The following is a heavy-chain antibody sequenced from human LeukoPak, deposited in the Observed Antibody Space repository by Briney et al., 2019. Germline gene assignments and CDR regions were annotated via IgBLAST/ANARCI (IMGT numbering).Heavy chain of an antibody. CDR2: IYYSGST. CDR3: ARESGFTSGPFDY. J-gene: IGHJ4*02. Sequence: PSETLSLTCTVSGGSISSYYWSWIRQRPGRALEYIGYIYYSGSTYYNSSLKSRVTISVDTSKNQFSLTLSSVTAADTAVYYCARESGFTSGPFDYWGQGTLVTVSS. D-gene: IGHD6-19*01. CDR1: GGSISSYY. V-gene: IGHV4-59*12.